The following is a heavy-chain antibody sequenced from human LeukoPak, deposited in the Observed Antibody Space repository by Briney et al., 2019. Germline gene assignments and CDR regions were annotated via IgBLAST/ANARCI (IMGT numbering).Heavy chain of an antibody. J-gene: IGHJ4*02. CDR2: INPSGGST. CDR3: ARSLPVARDYYDSSGSRWDY. D-gene: IGHD3-22*01. Sequence: ASVKVSCKASGYTFTNYYIHWVRQAPGQGLEWMGIINPSGGSTSYAQKFQGRVTMTRDMSTSTVYMELSSLRSEDTAVYYCARSLPVARDYYDSSGSRWDYWGQGTLVTVSS. CDR1: GYTFTNYY. V-gene: IGHV1-46*01.